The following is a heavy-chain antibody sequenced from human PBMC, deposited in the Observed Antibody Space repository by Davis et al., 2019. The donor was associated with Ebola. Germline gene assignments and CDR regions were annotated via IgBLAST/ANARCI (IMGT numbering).Heavy chain of an antibody. Sequence: GESLKISCAASGFTVSSNYMSWVRQAPGKGLEWVSYISSSGSTIYYADSVKGRFTISRDNAKNSLYLQMNSLRAEDTAVYYCARLEWPHYFDYWGQGTLVTVSS. CDR2: ISSSGSTI. V-gene: IGHV3-11*04. J-gene: IGHJ4*02. D-gene: IGHD3-3*01. CDR1: GFTVSSNY. CDR3: ARLEWPHYFDY.